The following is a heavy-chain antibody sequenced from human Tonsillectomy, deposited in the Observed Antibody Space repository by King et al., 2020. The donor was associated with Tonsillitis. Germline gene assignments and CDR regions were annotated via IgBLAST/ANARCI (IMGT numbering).Heavy chain of an antibody. CDR2: ISYDGSTR. J-gene: IGHJ4*02. CDR3: AKDPSMTPPFDH. V-gene: IGHV3-30*18. Sequence: QLVQSGGGVVQPGRSLRLSCTDSGFTFSTYGVHWVRQAPGKGLEWVTFISYDGSTRYYADSVKGRFTISRDNAKNTLYLQMNSLRVDDTAVYYCAKDPSMTPPFDHWGQGTLVTVSS. CDR1: GFTFSTYG.